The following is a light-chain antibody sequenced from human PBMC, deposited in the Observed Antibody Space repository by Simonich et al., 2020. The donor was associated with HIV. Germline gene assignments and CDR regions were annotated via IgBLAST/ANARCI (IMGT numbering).Light chain of an antibody. Sequence: DILMTQSPSSVSASVGDRVTVTCRASQGISTWLAWYQQKPGKAPKRLISAASSLQSGVPSRFSGSGSGTDYTLTISSLQPEDFATYYCQQFYSTPPWTFGQGTKVEIK. CDR2: AAS. J-gene: IGKJ1*01. V-gene: IGKV1-12*01. CDR1: QGISTW. CDR3: QQFYSTPPWT.